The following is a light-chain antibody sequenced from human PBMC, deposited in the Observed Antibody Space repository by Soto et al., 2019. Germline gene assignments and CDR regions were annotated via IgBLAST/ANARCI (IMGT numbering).Light chain of an antibody. CDR1: QNISNY. J-gene: IGKJ1*01. CDR3: QQYGSSPTWT. CDR2: DVS. V-gene: IGKV3-20*01. Sequence: IVSTQSPATLSLSPGKRANLSFSASQNISNYLIWYQQKPGQAPRLLIYDVSNRATGIPARFSGSGSGTDFTLTISRLEPEDSAVYYCQQYGSSPTWTFGQGTKVDIK.